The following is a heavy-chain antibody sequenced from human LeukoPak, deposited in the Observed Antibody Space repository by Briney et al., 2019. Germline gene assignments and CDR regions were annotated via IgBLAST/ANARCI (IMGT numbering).Heavy chain of an antibody. CDR3: ARQGRGFDY. CDR2: IYYSGST. CDR1: GGSISSYY. J-gene: IGHJ4*02. Sequence: SETLSLTCTISGGSISSYYWSWIRQPPGKGLEWIGYIYYSGSTNYNPSLKSRVTISVDTSKNQFSLKLSSVTAADTAVYYCARQGRGFDYWGQGTLVTVSS. V-gene: IGHV4-59*01.